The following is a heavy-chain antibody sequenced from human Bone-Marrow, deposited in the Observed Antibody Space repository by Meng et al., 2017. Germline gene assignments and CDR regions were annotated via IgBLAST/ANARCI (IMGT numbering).Heavy chain of an antibody. J-gene: IGHJ5*02. V-gene: IGHV1-18*04. Sequence: GQVVESGAEGKKPGASGKVSCKVSDYTLTSDGFSWVRQAPGQGLQWMGWINIYNGITNYGRNFQGRVTLTTDTSTSTGYMELRSLRSDDTAVYYCARPSPVLRHFDWVGGNWFDPWGQGTLVTVSS. D-gene: IGHD3-9*01. CDR2: INIYNGIT. CDR3: ARPSPVLRHFDWVGGNWFDP. CDR1: DYTLTSDG.